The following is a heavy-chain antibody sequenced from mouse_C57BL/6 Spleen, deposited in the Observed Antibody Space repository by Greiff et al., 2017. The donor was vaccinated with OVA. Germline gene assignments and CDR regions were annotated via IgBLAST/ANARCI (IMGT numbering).Heavy chain of an antibody. CDR3: ARHEGYYGSQSYWYFDV. CDR1: GYTFTEYT. V-gene: IGHV1-62-2*01. Sequence: QVQLKESGAELVKPGASVKLSCKASGYTFTEYTIHWVKQRSGQGLEWIGWFYPGSGSIKYNEKFKDKATLTADKSSSTVYMELSRLTSEDSAVYFCARHEGYYGSQSYWYFDVWGTGTTVTVSS. CDR2: FYPGSGSI. J-gene: IGHJ1*03. D-gene: IGHD1-1*01.